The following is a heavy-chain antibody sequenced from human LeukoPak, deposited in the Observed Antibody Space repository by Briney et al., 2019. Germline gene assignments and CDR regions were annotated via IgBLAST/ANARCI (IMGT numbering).Heavy chain of an antibody. J-gene: IGHJ5*02. V-gene: IGHV3-53*01. CDR1: GFTASSNY. D-gene: IGHD1-14*01. CDR2: IYAGGST. CDR3: ARGFNRGFDP. Sequence: PGGSLRLSCAASGFTASSNYMSWVRQAPGKGLEWVSVIYAGGSTYYADSVKGRFTFSRDNSKNTLYLQMNSLRAEDTAVYYCARGFNRGFDPWGQGTLVTVSS.